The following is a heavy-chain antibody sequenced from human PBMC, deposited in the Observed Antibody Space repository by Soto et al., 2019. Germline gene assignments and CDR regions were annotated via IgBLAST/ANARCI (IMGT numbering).Heavy chain of an antibody. Sequence: ASVKVSCKASGYTFTSYAMHWVRQAPGQRLEWMGWINAGNGNTKYSQKFQGRVTITRDTSASTAYVELSSLRSEDTAVYYCARAVFAHGMDVWGQGTTVTVSS. CDR2: INAGNGNT. J-gene: IGHJ6*02. CDR1: GYTFTSYA. D-gene: IGHD3-16*01. CDR3: ARAVFAHGMDV. V-gene: IGHV1-3*01.